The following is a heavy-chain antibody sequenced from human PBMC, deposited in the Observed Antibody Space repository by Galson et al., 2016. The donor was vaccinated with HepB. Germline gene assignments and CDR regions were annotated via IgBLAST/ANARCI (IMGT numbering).Heavy chain of an antibody. CDR1: GFSFSSYS. Sequence: SLRLSCAAPGFSFSSYSMHWVRQAPGKGLEWVAVISTDGNNAYFADSVKGRFTISRDNSKNTVDLQMNSLGREDTAVYYCAREDGVHYETSVYHGFLDSWGQGTLVTVSS. CDR2: ISTDGNNA. CDR3: AREDGVHYETSVYHGFLDS. V-gene: IGHV3-30-3*01. J-gene: IGHJ4*02. D-gene: IGHD3-16*01.